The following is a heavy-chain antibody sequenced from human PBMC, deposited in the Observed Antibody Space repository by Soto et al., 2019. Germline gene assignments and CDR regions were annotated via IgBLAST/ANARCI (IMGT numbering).Heavy chain of an antibody. CDR1: GYSFVSYG. CDR2: ISGYNGNT. V-gene: IGHV1-18*01. CDR3: ARGSRDGSYIDY. D-gene: IGHD5-12*01. J-gene: IGHJ4*02. Sequence: QVQLVQSGAEVKKPGASVKVSCKTSGYSFVSYGISWVRQAPGQGLEWKGWISGYNGNTNYAQKFQGRVTMTTDTSTSTAYMALRSLKSDDTAVYYCARGSRDGSYIDYWGQGSLVTVSS.